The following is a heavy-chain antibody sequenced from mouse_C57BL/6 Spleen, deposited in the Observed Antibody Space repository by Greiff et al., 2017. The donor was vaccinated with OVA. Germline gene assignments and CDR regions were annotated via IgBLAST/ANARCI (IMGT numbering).Heavy chain of an antibody. J-gene: IGHJ3*01. CDR3: AREEDGYFAY. CDR1: GYTFTDYY. D-gene: IGHD2-3*01. Sequence: EVKLVESGPVLVKPGASVKMSCKASGYTFTDYYMNWVKQSHGKSLEWIGVINPYNGGTSYNQKLKGKATLTVDKSSSTAYMELSSLTSEDSAVYYCAREEDGYFAYWGQGTLVTVSA. CDR2: INPYNGGT. V-gene: IGHV1-19*01.